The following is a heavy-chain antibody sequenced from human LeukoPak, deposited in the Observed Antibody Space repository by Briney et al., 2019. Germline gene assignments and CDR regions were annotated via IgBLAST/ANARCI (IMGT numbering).Heavy chain of an antibody. V-gene: IGHV1-69*04. CDR2: IIPILGIA. CDR1: GGTFSSYA. J-gene: IGHJ4*02. D-gene: IGHD1-1*01. CDR3: APMEMATTTPFHY. Sequence: SVKVSCKASGGTFSSYAISWVRQAPGQGLEWMGRIIPILGIANYAQKFQGRVTITADKSTSTAYMELSSLRSEGTAVYYCAPMEMATTTPFHYWGQGTLVTVSS.